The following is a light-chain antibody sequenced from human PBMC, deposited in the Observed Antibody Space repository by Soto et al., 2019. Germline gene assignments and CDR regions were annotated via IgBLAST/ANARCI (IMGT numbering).Light chain of an antibody. CDR3: RQYGRSLASA. CDR2: GAS. V-gene: IGKV3-20*01. CDR1: QGVSSNL. J-gene: IGKJ4*01. Sequence: EIVLAQSPGTLSLSPVERATLSCRASQGVSSNLLAWYQEKPGQAPRRLIYGASTRATAIPDRCSGSGSRTDFTLAISTLEPEDFAVYYCRQYGRSLASAIGGGTKVDIK.